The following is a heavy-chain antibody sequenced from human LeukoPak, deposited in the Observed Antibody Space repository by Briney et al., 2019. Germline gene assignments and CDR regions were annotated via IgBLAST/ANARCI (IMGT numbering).Heavy chain of an antibody. CDR2: IFYSGDT. CDR3: AKGLDDPPHASDI. V-gene: IGHV4-59*01. D-gene: IGHD3-22*01. CDR1: GGSITNYY. Sequence: SETLSLTCSVSGGSITNYYWGWIRQPPGKGLEWIEFIFYSGDTNYNPSLKSRVTISVDTSKNQFSLKLSSVTAADTAVYYCAKGLDDPPHASDIWGQGTMVTVSS. J-gene: IGHJ3*02.